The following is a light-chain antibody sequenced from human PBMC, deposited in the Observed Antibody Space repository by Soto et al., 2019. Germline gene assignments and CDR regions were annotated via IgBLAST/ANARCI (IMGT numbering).Light chain of an antibody. CDR2: EVS. CDR3: SSYTTTFSGWV. Sequence: QSVLTQPASVSGSPGQSITISCTGTSSDVGGFNYVSWYQQHPGKAPKLIIYEVSNRPSGVSNRFSGSKSGNTASLTISGLQAEDEADYYCSSYTTTFSGWVFGGGTKLTVL. CDR1: SSDVGGFNY. J-gene: IGLJ3*02. V-gene: IGLV2-14*01.